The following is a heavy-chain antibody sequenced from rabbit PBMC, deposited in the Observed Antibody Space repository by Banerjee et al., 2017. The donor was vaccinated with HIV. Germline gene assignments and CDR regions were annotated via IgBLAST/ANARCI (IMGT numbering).Heavy chain of an antibody. CDR2: IYTRDGDT. CDR1: GFTLSNYV. D-gene: IGHD1-1*01. V-gene: IGHV1S45*01. CDR3: ARDLGGGSNL. Sequence: QEQLEESGGDLVKPGASLTLTCTASGFTLSNYVMWWVRQAQGKGLEWIGYIYTRDGDTYYASWAKGRFTISKTSSTTVTLQMTSLTAADTATYFCARDLGGGSNLRGQGTLVTVS. J-gene: IGHJ4*01.